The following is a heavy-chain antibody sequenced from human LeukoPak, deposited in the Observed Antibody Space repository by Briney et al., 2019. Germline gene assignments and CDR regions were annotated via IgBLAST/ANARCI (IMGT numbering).Heavy chain of an antibody. D-gene: IGHD2-21*01. Sequence: SETLSLTCAVYGGSFSGYYWSWIRQPPGQGLEWIGEINHSGSTNYNPSLTSRGTTSVDTSTKQYSLKLSPITAADTAVYYYSRGPPIMRWWPNGFDPWGQGTLVTVSS. J-gene: IGHJ5*02. CDR3: SRGPPIMRWWPNGFDP. V-gene: IGHV4-34*01. CDR2: INHSGST. CDR1: GGSFSGYY.